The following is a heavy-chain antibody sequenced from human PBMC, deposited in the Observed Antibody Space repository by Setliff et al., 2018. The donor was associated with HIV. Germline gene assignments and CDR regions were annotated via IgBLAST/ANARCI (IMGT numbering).Heavy chain of an antibody. CDR2: INHRGRT. Sequence: SETLSLTCAVYGGSFSGYCWSWIRQAPGKGLEWIGEINHRGRTRYNPSLKSRVTISVETSKNQFSLKLTSVTASDTAVYYCALDLPGPAITSGWMKNWFDPWGQGTLVTVSS. CDR1: GGSFSGYC. D-gene: IGHD6-19*01. V-gene: IGHV4-34*01. CDR3: ALDLPGPAITSGWMKNWFDP. J-gene: IGHJ5*02.